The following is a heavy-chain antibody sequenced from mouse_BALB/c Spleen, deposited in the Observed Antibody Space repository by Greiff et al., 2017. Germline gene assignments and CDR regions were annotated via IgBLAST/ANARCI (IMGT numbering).Heavy chain of an antibody. CDR3: ARVLGAMDY. CDR1: GFTFSSFG. Sequence: EVQLVESGGGLVQPGGSRKLSCAASGFTFSSFGMHWVRQAPEKGLEWVAYISSGSSTIYYADTVKGRFTISRDNPKNTLFLQMTSLRSEDTAMYYCARVLGAMDYWGQGTSVTVSS. V-gene: IGHV5-17*02. J-gene: IGHJ4*01. CDR2: ISSGSSTI. D-gene: IGHD4-1*01.